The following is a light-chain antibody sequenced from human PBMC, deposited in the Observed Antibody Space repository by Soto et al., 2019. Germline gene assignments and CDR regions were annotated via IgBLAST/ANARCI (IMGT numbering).Light chain of an antibody. CDR1: QSLLHSNGYNY. CDR2: LGS. V-gene: IGKV2-28*01. Sequence: DIVMTQSPLSLPVTPGEPASISCRSSQSLLHSNGYNYLDWYLQKPGQSPQLLIYLGSNRASGVPDRFSGSGSGTDFTLKISRVEAEDVGVYYCMQALQTRTLGQGTKVDTK. CDR3: MQALQTRT. J-gene: IGKJ1*01.